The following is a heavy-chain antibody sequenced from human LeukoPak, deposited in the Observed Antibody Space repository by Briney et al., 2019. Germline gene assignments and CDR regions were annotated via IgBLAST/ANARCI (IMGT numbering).Heavy chain of an antibody. CDR3: SKSEGYYYYGMDV. CDR1: GFTFSSYG. J-gene: IGHJ6*02. V-gene: IGHV3-30*18. CDR2: ISYDGSNK. Sequence: GGSLRLSCAASGFTFSSYGMHWVRQAPGKGLEWVAVISYDGSNKYYADSVKGRFTISRDNSKNTLYLQMNSLGAEDTAVYYCSKSEGYYYYGMDVWGQGTTVTVS.